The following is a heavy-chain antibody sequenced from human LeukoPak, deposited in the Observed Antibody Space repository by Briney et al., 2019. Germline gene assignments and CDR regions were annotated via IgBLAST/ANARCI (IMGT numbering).Heavy chain of an antibody. J-gene: IGHJ6*02. CDR2: ISYDGSNK. CDR3: ARDLADGDYYYHGMHV. Sequence: GGSLRLSCAASGFTFSSFAMHWVRQAPGKGLEWVAVISYDGSNKYYADSVKGRFTISRDNSKNSLFVQMNSLRPEDTAVYYCARDLADGDYYYHGMHVWGQGTTVTVSS. V-gene: IGHV3-30-3*01. D-gene: IGHD4-17*01. CDR1: GFTFSSFA.